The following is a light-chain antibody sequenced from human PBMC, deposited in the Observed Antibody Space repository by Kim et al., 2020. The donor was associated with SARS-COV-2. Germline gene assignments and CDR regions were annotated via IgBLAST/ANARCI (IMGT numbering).Light chain of an antibody. V-gene: IGKV2-30*02. Sequence: DVVMTQSPLSLPVILGQPASISCRSSQSLVHSDGNTYLTWFQQRPGQSPRRLIYKVSNRDSGVPDRFSGSGSGTDFTLKISRVEAEDVGVYYCMQTIHWPMYTFGQGTKLEI. J-gene: IGKJ2*01. CDR3: MQTIHWPMYT. CDR1: QSLVHSDGNTY. CDR2: KVS.